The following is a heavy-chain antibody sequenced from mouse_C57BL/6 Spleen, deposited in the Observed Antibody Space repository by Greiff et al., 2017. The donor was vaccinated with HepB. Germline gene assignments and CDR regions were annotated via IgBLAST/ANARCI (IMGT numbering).Heavy chain of an antibody. D-gene: IGHD2-2*01. CDR3: ARRGVGYWFAY. CDR1: GYTFTSYW. Sequence: VQLQQSGAELAKPGASVKLSCKASGYTFTSYWMHWVKQRPGQGLEWIGYINPSSGYTKYKQKFKDKATLTADKASSTTYMQLSRLTYEDSAVYYCARRGVGYWFAYWGQGTLVTVSA. V-gene: IGHV1-7*01. J-gene: IGHJ3*01. CDR2: INPSSGYT.